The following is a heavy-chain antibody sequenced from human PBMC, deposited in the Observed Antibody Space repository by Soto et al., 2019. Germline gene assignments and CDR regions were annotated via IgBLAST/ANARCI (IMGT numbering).Heavy chain of an antibody. CDR2: LNQDGSPK. CDR3: VRESCVGGWCKGYFQE. D-gene: IGHD2-21*01. Sequence: EVQLVASGGDLVQPGGSLRISCAASGFTFSAHWLTWVRQAPGTGLEYVATLNQDGSPKYYVDSVKGRFTISRDNARKSLYLQMNILRVEDTAVYFCVRESCVGGWCKGYFQEWGQGTRVTVSS. CDR1: GFTFSAHW. J-gene: IGHJ1*01. V-gene: IGHV3-7*05.